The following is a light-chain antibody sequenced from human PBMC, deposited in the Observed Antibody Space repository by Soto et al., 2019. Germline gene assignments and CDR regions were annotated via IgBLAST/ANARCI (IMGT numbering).Light chain of an antibody. CDR2: DAS. Sequence: DIQMTQSPSTLSASVGDRVTITCRASQSISSWLAWYQQKPGKAPKLLIYDASSLESGVPSRFSGSGSGTEFTLTISSLQPDDFGTYYCQQYNSYLLTFGGGTKVEIK. CDR1: QSISSW. V-gene: IGKV1-5*01. J-gene: IGKJ4*01. CDR3: QQYNSYLLT.